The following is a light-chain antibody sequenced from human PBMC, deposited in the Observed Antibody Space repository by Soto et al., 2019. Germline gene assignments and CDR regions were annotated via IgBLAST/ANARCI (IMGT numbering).Light chain of an antibody. V-gene: IGKV3-20*01. CDR3: QQYGSSPLYP. CDR1: QSVSSSY. CDR2: GAS. J-gene: IGKJ2*01. Sequence: EIVLTQSPGTLSLSPGERATLSCRASQSVSSSYLAWYQQKPGQAPRLLIYGASSRATGIPDRFSGSGSGTDFTLTISRLEPEDFAVYYCQQYGSSPLYPFGQGTKLESK.